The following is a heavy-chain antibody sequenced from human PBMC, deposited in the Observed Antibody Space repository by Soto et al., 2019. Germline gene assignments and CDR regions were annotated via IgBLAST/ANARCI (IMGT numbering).Heavy chain of an antibody. J-gene: IGHJ4*02. CDR1: GGSMRNYF. CDR2: IHYSGTT. CDR3: AAGEASSRNLAPYYLDF. V-gene: IGHV4-59*01. Sequence: SETLSLTCTVSGGSMRNYFWTWIRQNPGKGLEWIGYIHYSGTTSFFPSYSPSLRSRVTISEDTSKNQFSLKLLSVTTADTAVYFCAAGEASSRNLAPYYLDFWGQGTLVTVSS. D-gene: IGHD6-13*01.